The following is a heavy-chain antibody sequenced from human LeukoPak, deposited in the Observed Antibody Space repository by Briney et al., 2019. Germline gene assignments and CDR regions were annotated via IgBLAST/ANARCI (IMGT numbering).Heavy chain of an antibody. CDR1: GFTVSSNY. V-gene: IGHV3-53*01. CDR3: VKWYECSSTSCYIPYYYYGMDV. D-gene: IGHD2-2*02. CDR2: ISSSGST. J-gene: IGHJ6*02. Sequence: GGSLRLSCAASGFTVSSNYMSWVRQAPGKGLEWVSVISSSGSTYYADSVKGRFTISRDNSKNTLYLQMNSLRAEDTAVYYCVKWYECSSTSCYIPYYYYGMDVWGQGTTVTVSS.